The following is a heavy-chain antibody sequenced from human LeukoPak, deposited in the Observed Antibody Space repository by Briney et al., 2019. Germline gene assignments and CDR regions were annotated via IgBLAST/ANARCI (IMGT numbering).Heavy chain of an antibody. V-gene: IGHV3-21*01. CDR2: IHSNGGNT. CDR1: GFTFNSYG. Sequence: PGGSLRLSCAASGFTFNSYGMSWVRQAPGKGLEWVSVIHSNGGNTYYADSVKGRFTISRDNAKNSLYLQMNSLRAEDTAVYYCARGVYYDYGDYWGQGTLVTVSS. J-gene: IGHJ4*02. D-gene: IGHD3-10*01. CDR3: ARGVYYDYGDY.